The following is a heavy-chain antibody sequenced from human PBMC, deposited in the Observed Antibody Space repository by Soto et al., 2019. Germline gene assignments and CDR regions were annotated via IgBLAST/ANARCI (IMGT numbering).Heavy chain of an antibody. CDR1: GGSISSSSYY. V-gene: IGHV4-39*02. D-gene: IGHD6-13*01. CDR3: ARSLDSSSVPAFDY. J-gene: IGHJ4*02. CDR2: FYYSGST. Sequence: SETLSLTCTVSGGSISSSSYYWGWIRQPPGKGLEWIGSFYYSGSTYYNPSLKSRVTISVDTSKNHLSLKLNSVTAADTAVYYCARSLDSSSVPAFDYWGQGALVTVSS.